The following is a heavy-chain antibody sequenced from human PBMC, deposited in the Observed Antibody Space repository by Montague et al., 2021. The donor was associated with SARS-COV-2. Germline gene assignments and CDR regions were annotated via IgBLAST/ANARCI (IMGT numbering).Heavy chain of an antibody. Sequence: SETLSLTCTVSGGSISSDSYYWGWIRQPPGKGLEWIGTIYYSGSTYYSPSLKSRVTISVDTSKNQFSLKLSSVTAADTAVYYCARGSFSPMLVVVIRYALDYWGQGTMVTVSS. CDR2: IYYSGST. CDR3: ARGSFSPMLVVVIRYALDY. V-gene: IGHV4-39*07. D-gene: IGHD3-22*01. CDR1: GGSISSDSYY. J-gene: IGHJ4*02.